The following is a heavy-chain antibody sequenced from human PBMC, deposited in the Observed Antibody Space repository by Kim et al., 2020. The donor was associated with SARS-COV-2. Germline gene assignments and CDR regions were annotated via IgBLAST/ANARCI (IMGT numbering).Heavy chain of an antibody. CDR1: GLSVSRNY. Sequence: GGSLRLSCAASGLSVSRNYMTWVRQAPGKGLEWVSYISSGGVAYYSDSVKGRFTILRDNSKNTVYLQMTSLRVDDTAVYYCAREDINIAAVVERWFDPWG. J-gene: IGHJ5*02. CDR3: AREDINIAAVVERWFDP. CDR2: ISSGGVA. D-gene: IGHD6-13*01. V-gene: IGHV3-53*01.